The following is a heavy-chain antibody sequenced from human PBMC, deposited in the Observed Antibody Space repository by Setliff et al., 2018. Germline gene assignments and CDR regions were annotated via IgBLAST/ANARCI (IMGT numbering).Heavy chain of an antibody. CDR3: LRDRTAYSYGLDV. CDR1: GGSISPYF. Sequence: PSETLSLTCSVSGGSISPYFWSWIRQPPGKGLEWIGYIYHNGNTNFNPSLKTRVTMSVDTSENQFALNLTSVTAADTAVYYCLRDRTAYSYGLDVWGQGTTVTVSS. CDR2: IYHNGNT. D-gene: IGHD5-18*01. J-gene: IGHJ6*02. V-gene: IGHV4-59*01.